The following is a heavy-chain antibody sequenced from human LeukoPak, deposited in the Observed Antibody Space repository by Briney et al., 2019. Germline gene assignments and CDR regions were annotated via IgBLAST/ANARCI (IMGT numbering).Heavy chain of an antibody. Sequence: ASVKASCKASGYAFTGYYMHWVRQAPGQGLEWMGWINPNSGGTNYAQKFQGRVTMTRDTSISTAYMELSSLRSDDTAVYYCARGRGRVAGTVKINDAFDIWGQGTMVTVSS. CDR1: GYAFTGYY. D-gene: IGHD6-19*01. V-gene: IGHV1-2*02. J-gene: IGHJ3*02. CDR2: INPNSGGT. CDR3: ARGRGRVAGTVKINDAFDI.